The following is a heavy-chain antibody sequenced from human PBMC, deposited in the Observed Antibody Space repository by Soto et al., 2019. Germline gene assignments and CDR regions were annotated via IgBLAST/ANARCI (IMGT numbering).Heavy chain of an antibody. D-gene: IGHD3-9*01. V-gene: IGHV3-15*07. CDR3: TTDHIRYILTAYYWFFY. CDR2: IKSETDGGTA. J-gene: IGHJ4*02. Sequence: GGSLTLSCGVSGLSFSNAWTYWVRQAPGKGLEWIGRIKSETDGGTADYAAAVKDRFTISRDDSKNTLYLQMNSLKTEDTAVYYCTTDHIRYILTAYYWFFYWGQGALVTVSS. CDR1: GLSFSNAW.